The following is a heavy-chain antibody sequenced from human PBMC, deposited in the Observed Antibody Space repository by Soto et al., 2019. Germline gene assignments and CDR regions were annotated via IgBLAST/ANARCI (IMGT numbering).Heavy chain of an antibody. CDR1: GGSISSYF. CDR3: ARDLAEVPRALDY. V-gene: IGHV4-59*01. D-gene: IGHD6-13*01. Sequence: QVQLQESGPGLLKPSETLSLTCTVSGGSISSYFYFWVRQPPGKGLEGIGSVYYTGTTDYNPSLKSRVNISVDTSKTQFSLNLMSVTAADTAVYYCARDLAEVPRALDYWGRGTLVTVSS. J-gene: IGHJ4*02. CDR2: VYYTGTT.